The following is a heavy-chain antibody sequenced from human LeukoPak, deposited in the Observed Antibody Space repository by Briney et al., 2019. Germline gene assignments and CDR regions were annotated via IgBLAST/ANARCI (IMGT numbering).Heavy chain of an antibody. CDR2: IYYSGST. J-gene: IGHJ5*02. D-gene: IGHD1-1*01. V-gene: IGHV4-59*01. Sequence: SETLSLTCTVSGGSISSYYWSWIRQPPGKGLEWIGYIYYSGSTNYNPSLKSRVTISVDTSKNQFSLKLSSVTAADTAVYYCARAGTDEGWFDPWGQGTLVIVSS. CDR1: GGSISSYY. CDR3: ARAGTDEGWFDP.